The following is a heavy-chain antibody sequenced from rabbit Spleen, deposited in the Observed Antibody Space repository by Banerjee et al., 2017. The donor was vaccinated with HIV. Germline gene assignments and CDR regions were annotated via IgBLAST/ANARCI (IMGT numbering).Heavy chain of an antibody. CDR1: GFTSSSSYW. J-gene: IGHJ6*01. D-gene: IGHD8-1*01. V-gene: IGHV1S45*01. CDR2: IYGGWSETT. Sequence: QEQLEESGGDLAKPGASLTLTCTASGFTSSSSYWICWVRQAPGKGLELIACIYGGWSETTYYASWAKGRFTISKTSSTTVTLQMTSLTAADTATYFCARDTGSSFSSYGMDLWGQGTLVTVS. CDR3: ARDTGSSFSSYGMDL.